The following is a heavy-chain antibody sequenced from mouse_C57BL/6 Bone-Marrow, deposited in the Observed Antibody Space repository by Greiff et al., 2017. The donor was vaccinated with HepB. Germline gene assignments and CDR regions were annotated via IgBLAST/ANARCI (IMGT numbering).Heavy chain of an antibody. CDR3: ARDDFSGY. J-gene: IGHJ2*01. D-gene: IGHD6-2*01. CDR2: ISYDGSN. CDR1: GYSITSGYY. Sequence: EVKLMESGPGLVKPSQSLSLTCSVTGYSITSGYYWNWIRQFPGNKLEWMGYISYDGSNNYNPSLKNRISITRDTSKNQFFLKLNSVTTEDTATYYCARDDFSGYWGQGTTLTVSS. V-gene: IGHV3-6*01.